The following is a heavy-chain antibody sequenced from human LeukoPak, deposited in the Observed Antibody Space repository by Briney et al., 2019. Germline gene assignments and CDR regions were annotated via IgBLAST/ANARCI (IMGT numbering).Heavy chain of an antibody. V-gene: IGHV1-18*01. CDR2: ISAYNGNT. Sequence: GASVKVSCKASGYTFTSYGISWVRQAPGQGLEWKGWISAYNGNTNYAQKLQGRVTMTTDTSTSTAYMELRSLRSDDTAVYYCARGWGFIVGATRGDAFDIWGQGTMVTVSS. CDR1: GYTFTSYG. J-gene: IGHJ3*02. D-gene: IGHD1-26*01. CDR3: ARGWGFIVGATRGDAFDI.